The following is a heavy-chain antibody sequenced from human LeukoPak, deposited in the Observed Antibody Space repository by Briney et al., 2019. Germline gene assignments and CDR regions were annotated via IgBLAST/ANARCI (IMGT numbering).Heavy chain of an antibody. D-gene: IGHD3-10*01. J-gene: IGHJ4*02. V-gene: IGHV3-66*01. Sequence: PGGSLRLSCAASGFTVSSNYMSWVRQAPGKGLEWVSVIYSGGSTYSADSVKGRFTISRDNSKNTLLLQMNSLRAGDTAVYYCARGTVTMVDYWGQGTLVTVSS. CDR2: IYSGGST. CDR3: ARGTVTMVDY. CDR1: GFTVSSNY.